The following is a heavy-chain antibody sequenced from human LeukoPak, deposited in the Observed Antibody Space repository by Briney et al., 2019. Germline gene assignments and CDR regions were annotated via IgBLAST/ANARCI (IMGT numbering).Heavy chain of an antibody. CDR3: AKDLGFIVGGGY. CDR2: IKQDGSEK. D-gene: IGHD1-26*01. J-gene: IGHJ4*02. CDR1: GFTFSSYW. V-gene: IGHV3-7*01. Sequence: GGSLRLSCAASGFTFSSYWMSWVRQAPGKGLEWVANIKQDGSEKYYVDSVKGRFTISRDNAKNSLYLQMTSLRAEDAAVYYCAKDLGFIVGGGYWGQGTLVTVSS.